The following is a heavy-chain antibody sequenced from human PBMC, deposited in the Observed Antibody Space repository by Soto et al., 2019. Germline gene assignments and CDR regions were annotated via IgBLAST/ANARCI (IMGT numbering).Heavy chain of an antibody. D-gene: IGHD3-22*01. CDR2: MYFGGSF. J-gene: IGHJ5*02. CDR1: GASVSHGY. V-gene: IGHV4-59*02. Sequence: QMQLQASGPGLVKPSETLSLTCNVSGASVSHGYWSWIRQPPGKGLEWIGFMYFGGSFNYNPSLTSRATRSGETSKNPFSRKLTSVTASDTAVYYCARSYYDSTGFAVDPWGQGTLVTVSS. CDR3: ARSYYDSTGFAVDP.